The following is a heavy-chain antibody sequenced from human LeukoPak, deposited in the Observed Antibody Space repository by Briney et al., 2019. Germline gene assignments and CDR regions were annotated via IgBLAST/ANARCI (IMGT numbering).Heavy chain of an antibody. CDR2: IYYSGST. J-gene: IGHJ4*02. D-gene: IGHD5-24*01. V-gene: IGHV4-59*08. Sequence: ASETLSLTCTVSGGSISSYYWSWIRQPPGKGLEWIGYIYYSGSTNYNPSLKSRVTISVDTSKNQFSLKLSSVTAADPAVYYCARHGKETKRWLQFGGEYYFDYWGQGTLVTVSS. CDR1: GGSISSYY. CDR3: ARHGKETKRWLQFGGEYYFDY.